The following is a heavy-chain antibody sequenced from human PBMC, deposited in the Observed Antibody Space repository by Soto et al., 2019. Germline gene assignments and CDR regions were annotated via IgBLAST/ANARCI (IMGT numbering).Heavy chain of an antibody. D-gene: IGHD6-19*01. CDR1: GFTFSSYG. CDR2: ISYDGSNK. V-gene: IGHV3-30*18. Sequence: QVQLVESGGGVVQPGRSLRLSCAASGFTFSSYGMHWVRQAPGKGLEWVAVISYDGSNKYYADSVKGRFTISRDNSKNTLYLQMNSLRAEDTAVYYCAKDRGWLAERYYYGMDVWGHGTPVTVSS. CDR3: AKDRGWLAERYYYGMDV. J-gene: IGHJ6*02.